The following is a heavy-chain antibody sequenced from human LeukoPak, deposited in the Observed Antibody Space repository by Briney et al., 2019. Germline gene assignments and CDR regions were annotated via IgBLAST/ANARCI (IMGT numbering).Heavy chain of an antibody. J-gene: IGHJ3*02. V-gene: IGHV1-46*01. CDR3: ATEGYDRNAFDI. Sequence: ASVKVSCKASGYTFTSYYMHWVRQAPGQGLEWMGIINPSGGSTSYAQKFQGRVTMTRDTSTSTVYMELSSLRSEDTAVYYCATEGYDRNAFDIWGQGTMVTVSS. CDR2: INPSGGST. D-gene: IGHD3-16*01. CDR1: GYTFTSYY.